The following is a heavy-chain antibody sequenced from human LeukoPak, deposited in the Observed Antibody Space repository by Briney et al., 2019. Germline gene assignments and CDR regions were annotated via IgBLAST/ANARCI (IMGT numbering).Heavy chain of an antibody. V-gene: IGHV3-23*01. CDR3: AKGYCSGGSCYSGLFDY. D-gene: IGHD2-15*01. CDR1: GFIFSSYA. CDR2: ISSSGGRT. Sequence: PGGSLRLSRAASGFIFSSYAMSWVRQAPGKGLEWVSAISSSGGRTYYADSVKGRFTISRDNSKNTLYLQMNSLRAEDTAVYYCAKGYCSGGSCYSGLFDYWGQGTLVTVPS. J-gene: IGHJ4*02.